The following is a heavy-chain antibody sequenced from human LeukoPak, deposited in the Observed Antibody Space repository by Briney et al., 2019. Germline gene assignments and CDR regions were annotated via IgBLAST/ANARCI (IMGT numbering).Heavy chain of an antibody. V-gene: IGHV3-21*01. CDR1: GFTFSDYG. CDR2: ISSSSSYI. CDR3: TKDRDTSCYACYYGMDV. Sequence: GGSLRLSCAASGFTFSDYGMNWVRQAPGKGLEWVSYISSSSSYIYYADSMKGRFTISRDNAKNSLYLQMNSLSAEDTAVYYCTKDRDTSCYACYYGMDVWGHGTTVTVSS. D-gene: IGHD2-2*01. J-gene: IGHJ6*02.